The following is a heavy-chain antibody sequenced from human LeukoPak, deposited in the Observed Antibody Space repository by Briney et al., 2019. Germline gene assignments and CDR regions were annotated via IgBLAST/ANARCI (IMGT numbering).Heavy chain of an antibody. CDR3: ARVDTTVVTPLIDY. CDR2: IYHSGST. J-gene: IGHJ4*02. D-gene: IGHD4-23*01. V-gene: IGHV4-34*01. Sequence: SETLSLTCAVYGGSFSGYYWSWIRQPPGKGLEWIGYIYHSGSTYYNPSLKSRVTISVDRSKNQFSLKLSSVTAADTAVYYCARVDTTVVTPLIDYWGQGTLVTVSS. CDR1: GGSFSGYY.